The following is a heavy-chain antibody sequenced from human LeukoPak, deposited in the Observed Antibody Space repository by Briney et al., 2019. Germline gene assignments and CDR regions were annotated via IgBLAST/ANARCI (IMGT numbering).Heavy chain of an antibody. J-gene: IGHJ4*02. CDR2: ISAYNGNT. CDR1: GYTFTSYG. CDR3: ARALRFLEWLLHY. Sequence: ASVKVSCKASGYTFTSYGISWVRQAPGRGLGWMGWISAYNGNTNYAQKFQGRVTMTRDMSTSTVYMELSSLRSEDPAVYYCARALRFLEWLLHYWGQGTLVTVSS. V-gene: IGHV1-18*01. D-gene: IGHD3-3*01.